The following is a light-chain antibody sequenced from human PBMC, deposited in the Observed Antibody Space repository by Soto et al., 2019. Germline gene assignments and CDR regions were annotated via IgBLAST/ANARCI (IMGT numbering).Light chain of an antibody. CDR1: TSNIGAPYD. CDR2: GDN. CDR3: QSYDISLHNYV. V-gene: IGLV1-40*01. Sequence: QSVLTQPPSVSGAPGQRGSISCTGSTSNIGAPYDVHWYQHLPGTAPNLLIYGDNNRPPSVPDRFPGSTSGTSASLAITRLQAEDEAAYYCQSYDISLHNYVFGTGTKVTVL. J-gene: IGLJ1*01.